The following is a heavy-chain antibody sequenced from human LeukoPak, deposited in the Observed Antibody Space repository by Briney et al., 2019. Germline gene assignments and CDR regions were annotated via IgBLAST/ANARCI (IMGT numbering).Heavy chain of an antibody. D-gene: IGHD5-18*01. CDR3: ARDGEYSYFDY. J-gene: IGHJ4*02. CDR1: GFTVSSNY. CDR2: IYSGGST. Sequence: PGGSLRLSCAASGFTVSSNYMSWVRQAPGKGQEWVSVIYSGGSTYYADSVKGRFTISRDNSKNTLYLQMNSLRAEDTAVYYCARDGEYSYFDYWGQGTLVTVSS. V-gene: IGHV3-53*01.